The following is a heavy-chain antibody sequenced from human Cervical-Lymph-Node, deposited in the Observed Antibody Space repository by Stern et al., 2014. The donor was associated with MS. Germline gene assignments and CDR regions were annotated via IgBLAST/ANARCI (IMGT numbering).Heavy chain of an antibody. CDR2: IIPFVGTA. D-gene: IGHD3-10*01. CDR3: ARGAGDNWFDP. J-gene: IGHJ5*02. Sequence: VQLVESGADVKKPGSSVRVSCKASGGISWLRQAPGQGLEWMGGIIPFVGTANYAQNFQGRLTITADTSTNTTYMELSSLRSDDTALYYCARGAGDNWFDPWGQGTLVTVSS. V-gene: IGHV1-69*06. CDR1: GG.